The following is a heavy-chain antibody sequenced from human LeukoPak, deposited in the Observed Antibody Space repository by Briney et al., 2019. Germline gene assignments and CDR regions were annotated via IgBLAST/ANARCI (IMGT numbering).Heavy chain of an antibody. V-gene: IGHV1-46*01. CDR2: IDPDSGST. CDR3: ARDERQWLPF. D-gene: IGHD6-19*01. CDR1: GYTFTSYG. J-gene: IGHJ4*02. Sequence: GASVKVSCKASGYTFTSYGISWVRPAPGQGLEWMGMIDPDSGSTNYAQKFQGRVSMTRDTSTTTVYMELSSLRSEDTAFYYCARDERQWLPFWGQGTLVTVSA.